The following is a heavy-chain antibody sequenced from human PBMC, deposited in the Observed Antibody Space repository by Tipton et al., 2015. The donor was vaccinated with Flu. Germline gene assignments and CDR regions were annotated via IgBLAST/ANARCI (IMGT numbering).Heavy chain of an antibody. CDR1: GGSITSYY. CDR3: ARDYYENIGYFLLGAYDI. CDR2: ISDRGSI. D-gene: IGHD3-22*01. V-gene: IGHV4-59*01. Sequence: GLVKPSETLSLICTVSGGSITSYYWSWIRQPPGKGLEWIGHISDRGSINYNPSLRSRVTMSVDTSKNQLSLKLSSVTAADTAVYYCARDYYENIGYFLLGAYDIWGQGTTVTVSS. J-gene: IGHJ3*02.